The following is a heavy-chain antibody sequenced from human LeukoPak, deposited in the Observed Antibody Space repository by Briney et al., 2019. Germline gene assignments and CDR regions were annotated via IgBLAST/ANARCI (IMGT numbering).Heavy chain of an antibody. CDR1: GGSISSYY. Sequence: SETLSLTCTVSGGSISSYYWSWIRQPPGKGLEWIGYIYYSGSTNYNPSLKSRATISVDTSKNQFSLKLSSVTAADTAVYYCARIRHSSSSLFDYWGQGTLVTVSS. D-gene: IGHD6-6*01. CDR2: IYYSGST. V-gene: IGHV4-59*01. CDR3: ARIRHSSSSLFDY. J-gene: IGHJ4*02.